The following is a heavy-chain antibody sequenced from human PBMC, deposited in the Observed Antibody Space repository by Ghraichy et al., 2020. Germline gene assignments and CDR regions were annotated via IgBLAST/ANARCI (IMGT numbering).Heavy chain of an antibody. Sequence: ASVKVSCKASGYTFTSYGISWVRQAPGQGLEWMGWISAYNGNTNYAQKLQGRVTMTTDTSTSTAYMELRSLRSDDTAVYYCANSLYYYEEGTRGIAEYFQHWGQGTLVTVSS. V-gene: IGHV1-18*01. CDR3: ANSLYYYEEGTRGIAEYFQH. D-gene: IGHD3-22*01. CDR1: GYTFTSYG. CDR2: ISAYNGNT. J-gene: IGHJ1*01.